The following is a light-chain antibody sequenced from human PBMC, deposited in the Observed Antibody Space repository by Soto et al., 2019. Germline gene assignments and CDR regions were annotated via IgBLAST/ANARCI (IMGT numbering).Light chain of an antibody. Sequence: EIVLTQSPATLSFSPGERATLSCRASQSVSSYLAWYQQKPGQAPRLLIYDASNRATGIPARFSGSGSGTDFTLTISTLEPEDSAVYYCQQRSDWPPITFGQGTRLEIK. J-gene: IGKJ5*01. CDR2: DAS. CDR3: QQRSDWPPIT. V-gene: IGKV3-11*01. CDR1: QSVSSY.